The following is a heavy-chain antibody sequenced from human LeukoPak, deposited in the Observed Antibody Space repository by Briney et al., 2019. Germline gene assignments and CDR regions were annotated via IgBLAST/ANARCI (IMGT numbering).Heavy chain of an antibody. D-gene: IGHD2-2*01. CDR1: GGSISSTTYY. CDR2: IYYSGNT. V-gene: IGHV4-39*01. CDR3: ARVDIAVVPSTTFDC. Sequence: SETLSLTCTVSGGSISSTTYYWGWIRQPPGKGLEWIGSIYYSGNTYHNPSLKSRVTISVDTSKNQFSLRLRSVTAADTAVHYCARVDIAVVPSTTFDCWGQGILVTVSS. J-gene: IGHJ4*02.